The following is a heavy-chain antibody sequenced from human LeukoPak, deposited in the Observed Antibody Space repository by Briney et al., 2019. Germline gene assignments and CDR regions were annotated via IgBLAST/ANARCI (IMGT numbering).Heavy chain of an antibody. CDR2: INQDEREK. V-gene: IGHV3-7*01. J-gene: IGHJ4*02. Sequence: AGGSLRLSCAASGSTFSSYLMSWVRQAPGKGLEWVANINQDEREKYYVDSVKGRFTISGDNAKNSLYLQMNNLRVEVTALYYCVRVRQGDWGQGALVIVSS. CDR3: VRVRQGD. D-gene: IGHD3-16*01. CDR1: GSTFSSYL.